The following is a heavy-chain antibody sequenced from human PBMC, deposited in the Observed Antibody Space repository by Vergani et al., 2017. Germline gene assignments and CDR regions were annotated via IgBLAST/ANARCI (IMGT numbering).Heavy chain of an antibody. CDR2: INHSGST. Sequence: QVQLQQWGAGLLKPSETLSLTRAVYGGSFSGYYWSWIRQPPGKGLEWIGEINHSGSTNYNPSLKSRVTISVDTSKNQFSLKLSSVTAADTAVYYCARASGWYSGFDYWGQGTLVTVSS. D-gene: IGHD6-19*01. CDR1: GGSFSGYY. J-gene: IGHJ4*02. CDR3: ARASGWYSGFDY. V-gene: IGHV4-34*01.